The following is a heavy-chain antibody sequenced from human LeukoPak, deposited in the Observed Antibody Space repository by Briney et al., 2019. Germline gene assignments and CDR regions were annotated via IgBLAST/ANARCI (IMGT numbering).Heavy chain of an antibody. J-gene: IGHJ5*02. Sequence: GGSLRLSCAASGFTFDDYGMSWVRQAPGKGLEWVSGINWNGGSTGYADSVKGRFTISRDNAKNSLYLQMNSLRAEDTALCYCARVYDPDYGDYKNWFDPWGQGTLVTVSS. CDR1: GFTFDDYG. V-gene: IGHV3-20*04. CDR3: ARVYDPDYGDYKNWFDP. CDR2: INWNGGST. D-gene: IGHD4-17*01.